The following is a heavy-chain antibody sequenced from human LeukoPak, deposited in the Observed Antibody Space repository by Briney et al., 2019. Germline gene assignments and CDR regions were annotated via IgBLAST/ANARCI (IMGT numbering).Heavy chain of an antibody. V-gene: IGHV3-48*03. Sequence: PGGSLRLSCAASGFTFSSYELNWVRQAPGKGLEWVSYISSSGSTIYYADSVKGRFTISRDNAKNSLYLQMNSLRAEDTAVYYCARGSVDTAMAGDYWGQGTLVTVSS. D-gene: IGHD5-18*01. J-gene: IGHJ4*02. CDR2: ISSSGSTI. CDR1: GFTFSSYE. CDR3: ARGSVDTAMAGDY.